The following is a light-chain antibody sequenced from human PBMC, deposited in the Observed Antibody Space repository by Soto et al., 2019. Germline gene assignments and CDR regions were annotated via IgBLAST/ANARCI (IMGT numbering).Light chain of an antibody. Sequence: DIPMTQSPSTLSASVGDRVTITCRASQSVSSWLAWYQQKPGKAPKLLIYDASSLESGVPSRFSGSGSGTEFTLTISSLQPDDFATYYCQQYDSNARTFGQGTKVEIK. CDR2: DAS. CDR3: QQYDSNART. CDR1: QSVSSW. J-gene: IGKJ1*01. V-gene: IGKV1-5*01.